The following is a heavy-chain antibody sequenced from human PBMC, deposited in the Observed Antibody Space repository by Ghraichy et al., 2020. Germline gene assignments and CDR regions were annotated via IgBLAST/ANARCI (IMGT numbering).Heavy chain of an antibody. J-gene: IGHJ4*02. CDR3: AREPLEYYYDSSGYQYYFDY. CDR2: IWYDGSNK. CDR1: GFTFSSYG. D-gene: IGHD3-22*01. V-gene: IGHV3-33*01. Sequence: GGSLRLSCAASGFTFSSYGMHWVRQAPGKGLEWVAVIWYDGSNKYYVDSVKGRFTISRDNSKNTLYLQMNSLRAEDTAVYYCAREPLEYYYDSSGYQYYFDYWGQGTLVTVSS.